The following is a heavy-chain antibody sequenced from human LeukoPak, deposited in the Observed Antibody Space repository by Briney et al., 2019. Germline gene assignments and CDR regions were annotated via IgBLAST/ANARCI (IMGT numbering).Heavy chain of an antibody. D-gene: IGHD6-19*01. V-gene: IGHV3-23*01. CDR2: ISGSGGST. J-gene: IGHJ3*02. CDR3: ASRSGSAWYPDAFDI. CDR1: GFTFSSYA. Sequence: GGSLRLSCAASGFTFSSYAMSWVRQAPGKGLEWVSAISGSGGSTYYADSVKGRFTISRDNSKNTLYLQMNSLRAEDTAVYYCASRSGSAWYPDAFDIWGQGTMVTVSS.